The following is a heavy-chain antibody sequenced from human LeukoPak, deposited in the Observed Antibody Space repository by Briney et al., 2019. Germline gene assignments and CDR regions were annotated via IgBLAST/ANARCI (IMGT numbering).Heavy chain of an antibody. CDR1: GGSISSSSYY. J-gene: IGHJ4*02. D-gene: IGHD1-7*01. Sequence: KSSETLSLTCTVSGGSISSSSYYWGWIRQPPGKGLEWIGSIYYSGSTNYNPSLKSRVSMSVDTSKNQFSLKLTSVTAADTAVYYCARDYRGTFDYWGQGTLVTVSS. V-gene: IGHV4-39*07. CDR3: ARDYRGTFDY. CDR2: IYYSGST.